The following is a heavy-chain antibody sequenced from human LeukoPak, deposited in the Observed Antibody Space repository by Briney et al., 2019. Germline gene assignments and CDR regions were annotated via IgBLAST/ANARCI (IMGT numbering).Heavy chain of an antibody. V-gene: IGHV4-39*07. CDR3: ARDRSPRIAVADDAFDI. J-gene: IGHJ3*02. CDR2: IYYSGST. D-gene: IGHD6-19*01. Sequence: SETLSLTCTVSGGSINSSSYYWGWIRQPPGKGLEWIGSIYYSGSTYYNPSLKSRVTISVDTSKNQFSLKLSSVTAADTAVYYCARDRSPRIAVADDAFDIWGQGTMVTVSS. CDR1: GGSINSSSYY.